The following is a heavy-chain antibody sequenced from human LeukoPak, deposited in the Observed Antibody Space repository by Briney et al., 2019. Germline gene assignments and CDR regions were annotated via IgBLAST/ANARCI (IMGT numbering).Heavy chain of an antibody. CDR1: GFTFSNYA. V-gene: IGHV3-23*01. Sequence: GGSLRLSCAASGFTFSNYAMSWVRQAQGKGLEWVSAISGSGDNTYYADSVKGRFALSRDNSKNTVYLQMNSLRAEDTAVYYCARDYLAAADPQEIDPWGQGTLVTVSS. CDR2: ISGSGDNT. CDR3: ARDYLAAADPQEIDP. J-gene: IGHJ5*02. D-gene: IGHD6-13*01.